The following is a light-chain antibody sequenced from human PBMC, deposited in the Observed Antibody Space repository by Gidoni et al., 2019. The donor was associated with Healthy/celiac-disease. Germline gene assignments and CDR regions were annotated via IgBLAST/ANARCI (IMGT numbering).Light chain of an antibody. CDR1: QSISSW. CDR2: KAS. V-gene: IGKV1-5*03. J-gene: IGKJ1*01. Sequence: DIQMTQSPSTLSASGGDRVTITCRASQSISSWLAWYQQKPGKAPKLLIYKASSLESGVPSRCSGSGSGTEFTLTISSLQPDDFATYYCQQYNSYSPWAFGQGTKVEIK. CDR3: QQYNSYSPWA.